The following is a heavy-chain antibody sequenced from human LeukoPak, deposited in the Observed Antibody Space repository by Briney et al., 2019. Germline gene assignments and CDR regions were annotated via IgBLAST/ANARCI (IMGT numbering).Heavy chain of an antibody. J-gene: IGHJ4*02. CDR2: ISWNSGSI. Sequence: PGGSLRLPCAASGFTFDDYAMPWVRQAPGKGLEWVSGISWNSGSIGYADSVKGRFTISRDHAKNSLYLQMNSLRAEDTALYYCAKGFSYDFWSGYLGYWGQGTLVTVSS. CDR1: GFTFDDYA. CDR3: AKGFSYDFWSGYLGY. V-gene: IGHV3-9*01. D-gene: IGHD3-3*01.